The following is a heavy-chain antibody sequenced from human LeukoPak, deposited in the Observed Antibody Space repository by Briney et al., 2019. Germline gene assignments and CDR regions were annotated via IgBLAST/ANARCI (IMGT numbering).Heavy chain of an antibody. Sequence: PSETLSLTCTVSGGSISSSSYYWGWIRQPPGKGLEWIGSIYYSGSTYYNPSLKSRVTISVDTSKNQFSLKLSSVTAADTAVYYCARVGYYYDSSGYYYAFDYWGQGTLVTVSS. D-gene: IGHD3-22*01. CDR3: ARVGYYYDSSGYYYAFDY. CDR1: GGSISSSSYY. CDR2: IYYSGST. J-gene: IGHJ4*02. V-gene: IGHV4-39*07.